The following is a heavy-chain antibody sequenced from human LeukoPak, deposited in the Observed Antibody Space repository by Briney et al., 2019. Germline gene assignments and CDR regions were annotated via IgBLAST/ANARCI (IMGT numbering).Heavy chain of an antibody. Sequence: SQTLSLTCAISGDSVSSNSAAWNWIRQSPSRGLEWLGKTYYRSKWYNDYAVSVKSRITINPDTSKSQFSLQLNSVTPEDTAVYYCAKSRYSSRTPNWFDPWGQGTLVTVSS. CDR2: TYYRSKWYN. J-gene: IGHJ5*02. V-gene: IGHV6-1*01. D-gene: IGHD6-13*01. CDR1: GDSVSSNSAA. CDR3: AKSRYSSRTPNWFDP.